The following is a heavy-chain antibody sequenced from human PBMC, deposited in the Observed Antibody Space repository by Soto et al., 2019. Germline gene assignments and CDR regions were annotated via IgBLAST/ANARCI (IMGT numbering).Heavy chain of an antibody. CDR3: GKEIRGSGWFVWSS. CDR1: GFTFRRYA. Sequence: DVQLLESGGGLVQPGGSVRLSCAASGFTFRRYAMSWVRQAPGKGLERGSAISGHGADTSYADSWSARFTLSRDNSKAARFLQMTSLRADARAVYYCGKEIRGSGWFVWSSWGQGILVTVSS. D-gene: IGHD6-19*01. J-gene: IGHJ1*01. CDR2: ISGHGADT. V-gene: IGHV3-23*01.